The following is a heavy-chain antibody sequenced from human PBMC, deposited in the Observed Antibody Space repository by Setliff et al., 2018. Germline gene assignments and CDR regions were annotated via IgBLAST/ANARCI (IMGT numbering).Heavy chain of an antibody. J-gene: IGHJ6*02. CDR1: GFTFGDYA. CDR2: IRYDGSNK. CDR3: AKHGAYNDFLTGYNFYYDMDV. D-gene: IGHD3-9*01. Sequence: PGGSLRLSCTASGFTFGDYAMSWVRQAPGKGLEWVAFIRYDGSNKYYADSVKGRFTISRDNSKNTLYLQMNSLRAEDTAVYYCAKHGAYNDFLTGYNFYYDMDVWGQGTTVTVSS. V-gene: IGHV3-30*02.